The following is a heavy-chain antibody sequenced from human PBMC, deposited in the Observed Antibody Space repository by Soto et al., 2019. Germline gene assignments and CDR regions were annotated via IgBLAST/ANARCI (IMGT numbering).Heavy chain of an antibody. CDR2: INPSGGST. Sequence: ASVKVSCKASGYTFTSYYMHWVRQAPGQGLEWMGIINPSGGSTSYAQKFQGRVTMTRDTSTSTVYMELSSLRSEDTAVYYCARDLSEQLYYYYYAMDVWGQGTTVTVSS. CDR3: ARDLSEQLYYYYYAMDV. V-gene: IGHV1-46*01. CDR1: GYTFTSYY. J-gene: IGHJ6*02. D-gene: IGHD1-1*01.